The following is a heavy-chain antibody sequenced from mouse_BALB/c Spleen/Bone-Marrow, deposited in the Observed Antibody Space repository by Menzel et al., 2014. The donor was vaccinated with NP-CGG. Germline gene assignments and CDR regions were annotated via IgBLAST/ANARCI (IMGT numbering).Heavy chain of an antibody. CDR2: INPNIGGT. Sequence: VQLQQSGPELVKPGASVKISCKTSGYTFTDYTIHWVKQSPGKSLEWIGNINPNIGGTTYNQRFKGKATLTLDKSSRTAYMELRSLTSEDSAVYYCARGRFAYWGQGTLVTVSA. CDR3: ARGRFAY. V-gene: IGHV1-22*01. J-gene: IGHJ3*01. CDR1: GYTFTDYT.